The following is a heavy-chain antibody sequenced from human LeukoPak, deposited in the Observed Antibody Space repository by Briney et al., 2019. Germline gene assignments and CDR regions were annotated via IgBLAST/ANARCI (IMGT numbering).Heavy chain of an antibody. J-gene: IGHJ4*02. CDR2: ISSSGSTI. D-gene: IGHD3-10*01. Sequence: GGSLRLSCAASGFTFSSYSMNWVRQAPGKGLEWVSYISSSGSTIYYADSVKGRFTISRDNAKNSLYLQMNSLRAEDTAVYYCARNRWFGRYHDFDYWGQGTLVTVSS. V-gene: IGHV3-48*04. CDR3: ARNRWFGRYHDFDY. CDR1: GFTFSSYS.